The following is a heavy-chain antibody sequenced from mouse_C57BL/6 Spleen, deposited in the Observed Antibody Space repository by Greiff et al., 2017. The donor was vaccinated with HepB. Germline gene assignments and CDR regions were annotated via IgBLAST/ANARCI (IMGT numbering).Heavy chain of an antibody. D-gene: IGHD1-1*01. Sequence: QVQLQQSGAELVRPGASVTLSCKASGYTFTDYEMHWVKQTPVHGLEWIGAIDPETGGTAYNQKFKGKAILTADKSSSTAYMELRSLTSEDSAVYYCTRWGTTVVALDYWGESTTLTVSS. CDR1: GYTFTDYE. CDR2: IDPETGGT. CDR3: TRWGTTVVALDY. V-gene: IGHV1-15*01. J-gene: IGHJ2*01.